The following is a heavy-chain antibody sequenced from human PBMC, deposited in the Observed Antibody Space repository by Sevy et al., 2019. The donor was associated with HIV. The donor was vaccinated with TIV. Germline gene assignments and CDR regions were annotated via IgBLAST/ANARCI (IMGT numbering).Heavy chain of an antibody. J-gene: IGHJ4*02. CDR1: GFTFRNYA. D-gene: IGHD3-10*01. CDR3: AREGQLWFVYYFDY. CDR2: ISYDGKNK. V-gene: IGHV3-30*04. Sequence: GGSLRLSCAASGFTFRNYAMNWVRQAPGKGLERVALISYDGKNKYYSESVKDRFTLSRDNSQNTLYLQMTSLRPEDSAVYYCAREGQLWFVYYFDYWGQGALVTVSS.